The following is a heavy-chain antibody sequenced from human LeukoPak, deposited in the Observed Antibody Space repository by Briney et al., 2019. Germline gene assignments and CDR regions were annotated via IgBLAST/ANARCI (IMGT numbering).Heavy chain of an antibody. J-gene: IGHJ3*01. D-gene: IGHD3/OR15-3a*01. Sequence: GESLKISCAGSGFTFSTAWMIWVRQAPGKGLEWVGRVKTKADGGTTDYAAPVKGRFTITRDDSKNTVHLQMNSLKTEDTAVYYCTTEDFWGQGTLVTVSS. CDR3: TTEDF. CDR2: VKTKADGGTT. CDR1: GFTFSTAW. V-gene: IGHV3-15*01.